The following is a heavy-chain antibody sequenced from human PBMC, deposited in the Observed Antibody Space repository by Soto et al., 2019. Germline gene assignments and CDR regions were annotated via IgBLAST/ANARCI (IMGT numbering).Heavy chain of an antibody. Sequence: QVQLQESGPGLVKPSQILSLTCTVSGGSISSGGYYWTWIRQHPGKGLEWIGYIYYSGSTYYNTXXXXXXXXXXXXXXXXXXXXXXXXXXXXXXXXXXXXXPLTWGQGTLVTVSS. CDR2: IYYSGST. V-gene: IGHV4-31*01. CDR1: GGSISSGGYY. CDR3: XXXPLT. J-gene: IGHJ4*02.